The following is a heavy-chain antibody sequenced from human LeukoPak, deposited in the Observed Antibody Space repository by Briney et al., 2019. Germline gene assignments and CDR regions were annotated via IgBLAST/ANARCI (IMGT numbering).Heavy chain of an antibody. CDR3: ARSYDSSGYFFDY. Sequence: PSETLSLTCTVSGGSISSSSYYWGCIRQPPGKGLECIGSISYTGSTYYNPSLKSRVTISVDTSKNQFSLKLSSVTAADTAVYYCARSYDSSGYFFDYWGQGTLVTVSS. CDR1: GGSISSSSYY. D-gene: IGHD3-22*01. J-gene: IGHJ4*02. CDR2: ISYTGST. V-gene: IGHV4-39*07.